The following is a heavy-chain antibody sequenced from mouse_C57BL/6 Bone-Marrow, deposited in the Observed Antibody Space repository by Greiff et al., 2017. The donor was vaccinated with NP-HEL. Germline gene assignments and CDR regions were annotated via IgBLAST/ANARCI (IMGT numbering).Heavy chain of an antibody. CDR3: ARGDYGSSRFGYAMDY. V-gene: IGHV1-80*01. Sequence: QVQLQQSGAELVKPGASVKISCKASGYAFSSYWMNWVKERPGKGLEWIGQIYLGDGDTKYNGKFKGKATRTADKSSSTAYMQVSSLTSEDAAVYFCARGDYGSSRFGYAMDYWGQGTSVTVSS. CDR2: IYLGDGDT. D-gene: IGHD1-1*01. J-gene: IGHJ4*01. CDR1: GYAFSSYW.